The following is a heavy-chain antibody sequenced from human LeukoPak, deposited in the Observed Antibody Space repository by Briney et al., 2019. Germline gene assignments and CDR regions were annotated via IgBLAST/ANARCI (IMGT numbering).Heavy chain of an antibody. CDR1: GGSFSGYY. D-gene: IGHD6-13*01. J-gene: IGHJ4*02. Sequence: SETLPLTCAVYGGSFSGYYWSWIRQPPGKGLEWIGEINHSGSTNYNPSLKSRVTISVDTSKNQFSLKLSSVTAADTAVYYCARAYSSRRPFDYWGQGTLVTVSS. V-gene: IGHV4-34*01. CDR2: INHSGST. CDR3: ARAYSSRRPFDY.